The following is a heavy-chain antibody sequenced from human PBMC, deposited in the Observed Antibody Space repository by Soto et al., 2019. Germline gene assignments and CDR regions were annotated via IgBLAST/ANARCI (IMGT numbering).Heavy chain of an antibody. CDR3: AREAARLYYYYYGMDV. CDR2: IKQDGSEK. J-gene: IGHJ6*02. CDR1: GFTFSSYW. V-gene: IGHV3-7*05. D-gene: IGHD6-6*01. Sequence: EVQLVESGGGLVQPGGSLRLSCAASGFTFSSYWMSWVRQAPGKRQEWVANIKQDGSEKYYVDSVKGRYTISRDNAKDSLYLQMNSLRAEDTAVYYCAREAARLYYYYYGMDVWGQGTTVTVSS.